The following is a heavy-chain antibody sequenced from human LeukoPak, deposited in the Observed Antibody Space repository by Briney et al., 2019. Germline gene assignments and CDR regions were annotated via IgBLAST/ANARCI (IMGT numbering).Heavy chain of an antibody. D-gene: IGHD2-2*02. CDR2: ISSSSSYI. CDR1: GFTFSSYS. V-gene: IGHV3-21*03. Sequence: PGGSLRLSCAASGFTFSSYSMNWVRQAPGKGLEWVSSISSSSSYIYYADSVKGRFTISRDNAKNSLYLQMNSLRAEDTAVYYCARDCSSTSCYKALDYWGQGTLVTVSS. CDR3: ARDCSSTSCYKALDY. J-gene: IGHJ4*02.